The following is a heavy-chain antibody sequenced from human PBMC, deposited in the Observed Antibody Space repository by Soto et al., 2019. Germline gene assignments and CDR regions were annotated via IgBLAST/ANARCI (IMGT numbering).Heavy chain of an antibody. CDR2: ISSNGVPT. J-gene: IGHJ4*02. V-gene: IGHV3-64D*06. CDR3: VKDRWIDS. CDR1: SFIVSSYA. Sequence: RGSLTRSCSSSSFIVSSYAMHLVSQVPGKGLQYVSSISSNGVPTYYTDSVRGRFTISRDNSKNTLYLQMNSLRAVDTDIYYCVKDRWIDSWGKGTLV. D-gene: IGHD2-15*01.